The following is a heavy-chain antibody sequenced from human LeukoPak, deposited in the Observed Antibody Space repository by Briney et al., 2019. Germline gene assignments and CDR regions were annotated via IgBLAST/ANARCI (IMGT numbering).Heavy chain of an antibody. D-gene: IGHD5/OR15-5a*01. CDR3: ARGDGVYVY. J-gene: IGHJ4*02. V-gene: IGHV3-21*04. CDR2: ISSSSSYI. Sequence: PGGSLRLSCAASGFTFSSYSMNWVRQAPGKGLEWVSSISSSSSYIHYADSVKGRFTISRDNSKNTVYPQMNSLRVEDTAVYYCARGDGVYVYWGQGTLVTVSS. CDR1: GFTFSSYS.